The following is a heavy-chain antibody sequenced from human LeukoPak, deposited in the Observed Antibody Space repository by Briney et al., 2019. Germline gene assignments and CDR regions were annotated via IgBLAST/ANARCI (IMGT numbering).Heavy chain of an antibody. Sequence: GASVKVSCKASGYTFTSYGISWVRQAPGQGLEWMGWISAYNGNTNYAQKLQGRVTMTTDTSTSTAYMELRSLRSDDTAVYYCARKPPGGWFGEPKDAFDIWGQGTMVTVSS. CDR2: ISAYNGNT. CDR3: ARKPPGGWFGEPKDAFDI. CDR1: GYTFTSYG. D-gene: IGHD3-10*01. V-gene: IGHV1-18*01. J-gene: IGHJ3*02.